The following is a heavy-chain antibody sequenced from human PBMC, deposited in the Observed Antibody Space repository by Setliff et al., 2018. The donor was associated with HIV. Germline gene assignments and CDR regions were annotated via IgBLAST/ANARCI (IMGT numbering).Heavy chain of an antibody. Sequence: SETLSLTCAVFGGSFSGYYWSWIRQPPGKGLEWIGDINHSGSTNYNPSLKSRVTISVDTSKNQFSLKLRSVTAADTAVYYCARRGMIVVVFDYWGQGTLVTVS. D-gene: IGHD3-22*01. V-gene: IGHV4-34*01. CDR3: ARRGMIVVVFDY. CDR1: GGSFSGYY. J-gene: IGHJ4*02. CDR2: INHSGST.